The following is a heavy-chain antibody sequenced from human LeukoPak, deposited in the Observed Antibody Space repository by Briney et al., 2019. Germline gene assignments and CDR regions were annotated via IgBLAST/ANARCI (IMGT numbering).Heavy chain of an antibody. D-gene: IGHD1-26*01. V-gene: IGHV3-74*01. J-gene: IGHJ4*02. CDR3: ARDPPEWERPHDY. Sequence: GGSLSLSCAASGFTFSTYWMHWVRQAPGKGLVWVSRLNADGGATTYADSTKGRFTISRDNAKNTLYLQMNSLRAEDTAVYYCARDPPEWERPHDYWGQGTLVTVSS. CDR1: GFTFSTYW. CDR2: LNADGGAT.